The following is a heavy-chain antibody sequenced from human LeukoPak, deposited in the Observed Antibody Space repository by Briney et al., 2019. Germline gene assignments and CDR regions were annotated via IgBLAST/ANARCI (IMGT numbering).Heavy chain of an antibody. J-gene: IGHJ4*02. V-gene: IGHV3-66*04. CDR1: GFTVSSNY. Sequence: GGSLSLSCAASGFTVSSNYMSWVREAPGEGLEWVSVIYSGGSTYYADSVKGRFTISRDNSKNTLYLQMNSLRAEDTAVYYCARLPMVRGVWGYFDYWAQGTRVTVSS. D-gene: IGHD3-10*01. CDR3: ARLPMVRGVWGYFDY. CDR2: IYSGGST.